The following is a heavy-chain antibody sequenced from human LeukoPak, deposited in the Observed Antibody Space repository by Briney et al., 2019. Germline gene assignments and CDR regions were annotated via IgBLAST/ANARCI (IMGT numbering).Heavy chain of an antibody. CDR1: GYTLTELS. J-gene: IGHJ4*02. V-gene: IGHV1-24*01. Sequence: GASVTVSCKVSGYTLTELSMHWVRQAPGKGLEWMGGFYPEDGETIYAQKFQGRVTMTEDTSTDTAYMELSSLRVEDTAIYYCAKYSGDYFGDYWGQGNLVTVSS. CDR3: AKYSGDYFGDY. D-gene: IGHD1-26*01. CDR2: FYPEDGET.